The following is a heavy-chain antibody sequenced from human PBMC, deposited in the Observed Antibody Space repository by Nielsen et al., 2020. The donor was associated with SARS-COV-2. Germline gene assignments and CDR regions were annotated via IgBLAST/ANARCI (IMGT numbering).Heavy chain of an antibody. J-gene: IGHJ6*02. CDR2: INSDGSST. D-gene: IGHD2-8*02. V-gene: IGHV3-74*01. Sequence: GESLKISCAASGFTFSSYWMHWVRQAPGKGLVWVSRINSDGSSTSYADSVKGRFTISRDNAKNTLYLQMNSLRAEDTAVYYCARDGASWWPHYYYGMDVWGQGTTVTVSS. CDR1: GFTFSSYW. CDR3: ARDGASWWPHYYYGMDV.